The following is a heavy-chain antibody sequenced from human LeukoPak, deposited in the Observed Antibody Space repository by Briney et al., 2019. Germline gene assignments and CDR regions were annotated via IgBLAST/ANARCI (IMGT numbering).Heavy chain of an antibody. Sequence: GGSLRLSCAASGFTFSSYAMHWVRQAPGKGLEWVANINQDGSEKYYVDSVKGRFTISRDNAKNLLYLQMNNLRAEDTALYYCARRYLDVWGQGTMVTVFS. CDR1: GFTFSSYA. CDR3: ARRYLDV. J-gene: IGHJ6*02. CDR2: INQDGSEK. D-gene: IGHD3-10*01. V-gene: IGHV3-7*03.